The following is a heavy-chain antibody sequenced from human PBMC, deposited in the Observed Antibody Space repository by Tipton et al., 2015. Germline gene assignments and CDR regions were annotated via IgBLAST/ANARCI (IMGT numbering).Heavy chain of an antibody. CDR3: ACQDYDSLTRDYQTVDY. V-gene: IGHV4-39*07. CDR2: IQYSGGT. J-gene: IGHJ4*02. Sequence: TLSLTCTVSGGSISSSSYYWGWIRQPPGKGLEWIGYIQYSGGTNYNPSLESRVSMSVDTSKTQFSLEMRSVTATDAAVYYCACQDYDSLTRDYQTVDYWGQGTLVTVSS. CDR1: GGSISSSSYY. D-gene: IGHD3-9*01.